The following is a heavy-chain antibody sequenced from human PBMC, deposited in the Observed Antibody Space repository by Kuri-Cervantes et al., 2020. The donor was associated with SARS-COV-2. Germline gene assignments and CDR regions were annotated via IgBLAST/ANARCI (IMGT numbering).Heavy chain of an antibody. CDR2: ITHSSSYI. Sequence: GESLKISCAASAFPFSTYSMHWVRQAPGKGLEWVSYITHSSSYIYYADPVKGRFTISRDNAKNSLYLQMNSLRVEDTAVYYCARDASMGGFAPWGQGTLVTVSS. CDR3: ARDASMGGFAP. CDR1: AFPFSTYS. D-gene: IGHD5-12*01. V-gene: IGHV3-21*06. J-gene: IGHJ5*02.